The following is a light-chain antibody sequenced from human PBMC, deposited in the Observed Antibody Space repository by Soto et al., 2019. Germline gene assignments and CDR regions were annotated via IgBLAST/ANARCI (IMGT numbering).Light chain of an antibody. V-gene: IGKV3-20*01. J-gene: IGKJ1*01. CDR2: GTS. CDR3: QQCGSLPGT. Sequence: ETGVTQSPGTLYLCPGERATLSCRASQTVNGYYLGWYQQKPGQAPRLLIYGTSSRATGIPDRFSGSGSGTDVSLPISRLGPEDFVLYYCQQCGSLPGTFGQGTRV. CDR1: QTVNGYY.